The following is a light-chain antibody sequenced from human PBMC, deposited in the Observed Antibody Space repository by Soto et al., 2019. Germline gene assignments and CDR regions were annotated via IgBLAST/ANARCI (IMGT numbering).Light chain of an antibody. CDR1: QSVSSRS. CDR3: RQYDRWPPAT. Sequence: PGERVSLSCRAGQSVSSRSLMWRQQQPGQAPRLVHYETSPRPTGNAPRFSGGGPGTDVPLTVSSLQPEDFALYYCRQYDRWPPATFGQGTEVEIK. J-gene: IGKJ1*01. V-gene: IGKV3D-7*01. CDR2: ETS.